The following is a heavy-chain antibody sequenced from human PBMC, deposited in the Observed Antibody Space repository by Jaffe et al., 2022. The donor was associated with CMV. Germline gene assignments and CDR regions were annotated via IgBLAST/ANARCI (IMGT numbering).Heavy chain of an antibody. CDR2: IYYSGST. J-gene: IGHJ4*02. CDR3: ARLSGIAAAGTGY. CDR1: GGSISSSSYY. D-gene: IGHD6-13*01. V-gene: IGHV4-39*01. Sequence: QLQLQESGPGLVKPSETLSLTCTVSGGSISSSSYYWGWIRQPPGKGLEWIGSIYYSGSTYYNPSLKSRVTISVDTSKNQFSLKLSSVTAADTAVYYCARLSGIAAAGTGYWGQGTLVTVSS.